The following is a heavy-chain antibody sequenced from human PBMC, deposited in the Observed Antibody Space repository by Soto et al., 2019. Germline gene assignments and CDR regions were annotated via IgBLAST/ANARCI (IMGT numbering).Heavy chain of an antibody. D-gene: IGHD3-22*01. CDR3: ARDRRFYDSGTYDIANDAFDV. J-gene: IGHJ3*01. V-gene: IGHV1-69*06. CDR2: IIPIVGTT. Sequence: WASVKVSCKTSGGAFSTYAINWVRQAPGQGLEWMGGIIPIVGTTNYAQKFQGRVTITADTSTSTAYMELSSLRSEDTAVYYCARDRRFYDSGTYDIANDAFDVWGQGTMVTVS. CDR1: GGAFSTYA.